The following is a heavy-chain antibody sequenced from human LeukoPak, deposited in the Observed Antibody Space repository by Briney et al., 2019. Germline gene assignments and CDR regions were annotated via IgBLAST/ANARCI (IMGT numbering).Heavy chain of an antibody. CDR2: ISSSGNTV. Sequence: GGSLRLSCAASGFSFGEFYMNWIRQAPGKGLEWLSYISSSGNTVFHTDSVKGRFTISRDNSKNTLYLQMNSLRAEDTAVYYCAKVYYDYVWGSYRPHYYFDYWGQGTLVTVSS. J-gene: IGHJ4*02. D-gene: IGHD3-16*02. V-gene: IGHV3-11*01. CDR1: GFSFGEFY. CDR3: AKVYYDYVWGSYRPHYYFDY.